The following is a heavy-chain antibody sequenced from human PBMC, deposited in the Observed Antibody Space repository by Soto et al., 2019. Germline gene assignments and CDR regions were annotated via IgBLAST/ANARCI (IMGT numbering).Heavy chain of an antibody. J-gene: IGHJ4*02. CDR3: AKDLVKTEGAGNSSSWYWAAYYFDY. CDR2: ISGSGGST. D-gene: IGHD6-13*01. CDR1: GFTFSSYA. Sequence: GGSLRLSCAASGFTFSSYAMSWVRQAPGKGLEWVSAISGSGGSTYYADSVKGRFTISRDNSKNTLYLQMNSLRAEDTAVYYCAKDLVKTEGAGNSSSWYWAAYYFDYWGQGTLVTVSS. V-gene: IGHV3-23*01.